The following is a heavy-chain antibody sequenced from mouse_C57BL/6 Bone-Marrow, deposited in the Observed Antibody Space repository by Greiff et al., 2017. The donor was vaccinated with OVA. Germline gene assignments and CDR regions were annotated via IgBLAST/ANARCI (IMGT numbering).Heavy chain of an antibody. J-gene: IGHJ3*01. D-gene: IGHD2-3*01. CDR2: IYPGSGST. CDR3: ARSPIYDGYPFAY. Sequence: VQLQQPGAELVKPGASVKMSCKASGYTFTSYWITWVKQRPGQGLEWIGDIYPGSGSTNYNEKFKSKATLTVDTSSSTAYMQLSSLTSEDSAVYYCARSPIYDGYPFAYWGQGTLVTVSA. CDR1: GYTFTSYW. V-gene: IGHV1-55*01.